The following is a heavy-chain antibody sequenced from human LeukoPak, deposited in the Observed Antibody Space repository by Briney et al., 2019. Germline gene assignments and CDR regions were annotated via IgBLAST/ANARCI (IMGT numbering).Heavy chain of an antibody. V-gene: IGHV3-48*03. CDR3: AELGITMIGGV. Sequence: GGSLRLSCAASGFTFSRHGINWVRQAPGKGLEWVSYISSSGSTIYYADSVKGRFTISRDNAKNSLYLQMNSLRAEDTAVYYCAELGITMIGGVWGKGTTVTVSS. J-gene: IGHJ6*04. CDR2: ISSSGSTI. CDR1: GFTFSRHG. D-gene: IGHD3-10*02.